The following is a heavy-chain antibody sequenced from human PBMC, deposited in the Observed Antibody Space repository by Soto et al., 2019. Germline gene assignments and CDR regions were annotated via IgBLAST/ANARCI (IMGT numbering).Heavy chain of an antibody. CDR1: GDTFNFYS. J-gene: IGHJ4*02. CDR3: ASSYGSGYRAFDY. CDR2: VNPIVSMS. V-gene: IGHV1-69*02. D-gene: IGHD3-10*01. Sequence: QVQLVQSGAEVKRPGSSVKVSCKASGDTFNFYSINWVRQAPGVGLEWMGRVNPIVSMSNYAQKSQGRVTMTADKSTSTAYMELSSLRSEDTAIYYRASSYGSGYRAFDYWGQGALVTVSS.